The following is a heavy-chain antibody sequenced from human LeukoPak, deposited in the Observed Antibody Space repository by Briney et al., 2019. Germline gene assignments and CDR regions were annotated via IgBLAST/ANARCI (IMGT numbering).Heavy chain of an antibody. CDR2: ISYDGSNK. Sequence: GGSLRLSCAASGFTFANSAMTWVRQAPGKGLEWVAVISYDGSNKYYADSVKGRFTISRDNSKNTLYLQMNSLRAEDTAVYYCAKGTDYYGSGSDFDYWGQGTLVTVSS. V-gene: IGHV3-30*18. J-gene: IGHJ4*02. CDR3: AKGTDYYGSGSDFDY. D-gene: IGHD3-10*01. CDR1: GFTFANSA.